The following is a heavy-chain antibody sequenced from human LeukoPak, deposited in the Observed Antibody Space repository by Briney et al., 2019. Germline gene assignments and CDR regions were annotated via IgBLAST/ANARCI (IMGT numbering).Heavy chain of an antibody. CDR3: ARLGGASADWFDP. J-gene: IGHJ5*02. CDR1: GYSFTSYW. V-gene: IGHV5-51*01. D-gene: IGHD4-23*01. Sequence: GESLKISCKGSGYSFTSYWSGWVRQMPGKGLEWMGIIYPEDSDTRYSPSFQGQVTISADESISPAYLQWSSLKASDTAMYYCARLGGASADWFDPWGQGTLVTVSS. CDR2: IYPEDSDT.